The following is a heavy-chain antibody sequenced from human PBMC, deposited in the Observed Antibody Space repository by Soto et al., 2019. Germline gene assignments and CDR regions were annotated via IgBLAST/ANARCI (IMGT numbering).Heavy chain of an antibody. Sequence: QVQLQESGPGLVKPSQTLSLTCTVSGGSIGSGDYYWSWIRQPPGKGLEWIGYIYYSGSTYYNPSLKSRLTISVDTSQNQFSLKLNSVTAADSALYYCARAPYRGVNSRGACDIWGQGTMVHVSS. CDR1: GGSIGSGDYY. V-gene: IGHV4-30-4*01. CDR3: ARAPYRGVNSRGACDI. J-gene: IGHJ3*02. D-gene: IGHD1-20*01. CDR2: IYYSGST.